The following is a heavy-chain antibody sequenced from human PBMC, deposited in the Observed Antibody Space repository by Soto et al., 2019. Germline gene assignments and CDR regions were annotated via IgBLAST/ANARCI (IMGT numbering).Heavy chain of an antibody. J-gene: IGHJ5*02. CDR3: ARPSARYCSSTSCTQRGWFDP. Sequence: ASVKVSCKASGYTFTSYDINWVRQATGQGLEWMGRMNPNSGNTGYAQKFQGRVTMTRNTSISTAYMELNSLRSEDTAVYYCARPSARYCSSTSCTQRGWFDPWGQGTLVTVSS. D-gene: IGHD2-2*01. CDR1: GYTFTSYD. V-gene: IGHV1-8*01. CDR2: MNPNSGNT.